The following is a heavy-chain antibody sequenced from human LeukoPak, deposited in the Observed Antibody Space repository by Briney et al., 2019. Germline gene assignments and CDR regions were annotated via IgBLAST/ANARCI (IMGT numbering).Heavy chain of an antibody. J-gene: IGHJ6*02. CDR1: GFTFSNAW. CDR3: ATEWEIPHFHGVDV. V-gene: IGHV3-15*01. Sequence: GGSLRLSCAASGFTFSNAWMTWVRQAPGKGLEWVGRIKSKTDGGTTHYAAPVQGRFTISRDDSENTLYLQINSLKTEDTAVYYCATEWEIPHFHGVDVWGQGTTVTVSS. D-gene: IGHD1-26*01. CDR2: IKSKTDGGTT.